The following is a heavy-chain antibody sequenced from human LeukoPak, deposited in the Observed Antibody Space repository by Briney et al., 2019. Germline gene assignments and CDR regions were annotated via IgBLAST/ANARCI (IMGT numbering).Heavy chain of an antibody. D-gene: IGHD3-22*01. V-gene: IGHV3-74*01. CDR1: GFTFSSYW. CDR3: ARVRGYDTSDYDY. Sequence: PGGSLRLSCAASGFTFSSYWMHWVRQVPGKGPVWVPRINSAGTSTSYADSVKGRFTISRDNAKNTLFLQMNSLRAEDTAVYYCARVRGYDTSDYDYWGQGTLVTVSS. CDR2: INSAGTST. J-gene: IGHJ4*02.